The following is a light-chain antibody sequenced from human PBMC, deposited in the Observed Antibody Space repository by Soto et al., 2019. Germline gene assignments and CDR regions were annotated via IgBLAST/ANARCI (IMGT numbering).Light chain of an antibody. V-gene: IGKV2-28*01. CDR3: MQALQPPWT. Sequence: DIGITPSPLAVPVPPGERSSTACSNSKTLLHSNGYNYLDWYVQKRGQSPQLLINLASNRASGVPDNFSGSGTGTDFTLNIRRVEAEDVGIYYCMQALQPPWTFGQGTKVDIK. J-gene: IGKJ1*01. CDR1: KTLLHSNGYNY. CDR2: LAS.